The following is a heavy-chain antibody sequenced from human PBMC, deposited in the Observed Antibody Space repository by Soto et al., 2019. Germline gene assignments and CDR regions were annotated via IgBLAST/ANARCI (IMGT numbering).Heavy chain of an antibody. CDR3: ARGPDYYYGSERYYYYGMDV. CDR1: GGTFSSYT. V-gene: IGHV1-69*02. Sequence: QVQLVQSGAEVKKPGSSVKVSCKASGGTFSSYTISWVRQAPGQGLEWMGRIIPILGIANYAQKFQGRVTITADKSTSTAYMELSSLRSEDTAVYYCARGPDYYYGSERYYYYGMDVWGQGTTVTVSS. CDR2: IIPILGIA. J-gene: IGHJ6*02. D-gene: IGHD3-10*01.